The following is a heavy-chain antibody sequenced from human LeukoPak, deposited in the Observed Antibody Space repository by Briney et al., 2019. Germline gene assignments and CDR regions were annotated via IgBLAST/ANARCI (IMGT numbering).Heavy chain of an antibody. Sequence: PGGSLRLSCAASSSYAMSWVRQAPGKGLEWLSYISSGSSNVFYANSVKGRFTISRDNAKNSLYLQMNSLRAEDTAVYYCARDSLTTVPHLDYWGQGTLVTVSS. CDR2: ISSGSSNV. CDR1: SSYA. CDR3: ARDSLTTVPHLDY. J-gene: IGHJ4*02. D-gene: IGHD4-17*01. V-gene: IGHV3-48*04.